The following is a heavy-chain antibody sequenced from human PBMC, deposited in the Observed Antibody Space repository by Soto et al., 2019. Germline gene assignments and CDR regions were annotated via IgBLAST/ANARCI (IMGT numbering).Heavy chain of an antibody. V-gene: IGHV1-18*01. D-gene: IGHD3-22*01. CDR3: ASDSMIGSGYRTPDY. J-gene: IGHJ4*02. CDR1: GYPFTSYG. CDR2: ISAYNGNT. Sequence: QVQLVQSGAEVKKPGASVKVSCKASGYPFTSYGISWVRQAPGQGLEWMGWISAYNGNTNYAQKIQGRGTMSGEVPESRVYMDLRRVRCDDAAVYFCASDSMIGSGYRTPDYWGQGTLVTGFS.